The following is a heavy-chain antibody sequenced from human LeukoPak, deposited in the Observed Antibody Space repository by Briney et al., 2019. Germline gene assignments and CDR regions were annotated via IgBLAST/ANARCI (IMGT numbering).Heavy chain of an antibody. Sequence: ASVKVSCKASGFTFTGYHIHWVRQAPGHGLEWMGWINPNSGGTNYAQKFQGRATMTRDTSISTAYIELNRLRSDDTAVYYCARGYCTGDICSGAWFDPWGRGTLVTVSS. CDR2: INPNSGGT. CDR3: ARGYCTGDICSGAWFDP. D-gene: IGHD2-8*02. CDR1: GFTFTGYH. V-gene: IGHV1-2*02. J-gene: IGHJ5*02.